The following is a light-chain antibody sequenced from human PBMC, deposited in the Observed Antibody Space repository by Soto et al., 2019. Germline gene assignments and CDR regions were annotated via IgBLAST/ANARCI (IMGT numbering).Light chain of an antibody. J-gene: IGLJ1*01. CDR3: QSYDSSLSGFYV. CDR1: SSNIGADYD. V-gene: IGLV1-40*01. CDR2: GNN. Sequence: QSVLTQPPSVSGAPGQRVTISCTWSSSNIGADYDIHWYQQVPGAAPNLLIYGNNNRPSGVPDRFSGSKSGTSASLAITGLQAEDEADYYCQSYDSSLSGFYVFGTGTKVTVL.